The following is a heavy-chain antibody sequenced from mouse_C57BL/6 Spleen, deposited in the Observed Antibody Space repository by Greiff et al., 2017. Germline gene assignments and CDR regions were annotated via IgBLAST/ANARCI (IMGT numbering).Heavy chain of an antibody. J-gene: IGHJ2*01. CDR1: GYTFTSYW. V-gene: IGHV1-69*01. CDR2: IDPSDSYT. Sequence: QVQLQQPGAELVMPGASVKLSCKASGYTFTSYWMHWVKQRPGQGLEWIGEIDPSDSYTNYNQKFKGKSTLTVDKSSSTAYMQLSSLTSEDSAVYYCARSGYDVFDYWGQGTTLTVSS. D-gene: IGHD2-3*01. CDR3: ARSGYDVFDY.